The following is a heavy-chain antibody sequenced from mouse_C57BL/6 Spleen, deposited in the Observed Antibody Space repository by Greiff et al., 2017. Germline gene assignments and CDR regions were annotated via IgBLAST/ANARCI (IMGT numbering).Heavy chain of an antibody. CDR2: IDPETGGT. Sequence: VKLMESGAELVRPGASVTLSCKASGYTFTDYEMHWVKQTPVHGLEWIGAIDPETGGTAYNQKFKGKAILTADKSSSTAYMELRSLTSEDSAVYYCTRVGGKGFAYWGQGTLVTVSA. J-gene: IGHJ3*01. V-gene: IGHV1-15*01. D-gene: IGHD1-3*01. CDR1: GYTFTDYE. CDR3: TRVGGKGFAY.